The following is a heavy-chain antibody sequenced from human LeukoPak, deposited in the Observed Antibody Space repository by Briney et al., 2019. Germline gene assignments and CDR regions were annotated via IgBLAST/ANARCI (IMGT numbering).Heavy chain of an antibody. CDR3: AGDSPSSTSWGY. J-gene: IGHJ4*02. Sequence: SETLSLTCTVSGDSIIGYYWSWIRQPPGKGLEWIGEIYHSGSTNYNPSLKSRVTISVDKSKNQFSLKLSSVTAADTAVYYCAGDSPSSTSWGYWGQGTLVTVSS. D-gene: IGHD2-2*01. V-gene: IGHV4-34*01. CDR1: GDSIIGYY. CDR2: IYHSGST.